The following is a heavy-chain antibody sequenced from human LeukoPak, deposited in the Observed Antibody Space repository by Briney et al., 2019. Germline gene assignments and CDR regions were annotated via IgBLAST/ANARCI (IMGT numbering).Heavy chain of an antibody. Sequence: GGSLRLSCAASGFTFSSYSMNWVSQAPGKGLEWVSSISSSSSYIYYADSVKGRFTISRDNAKNSLYLQMNSLRAEDTAVYYCARDRDYDYVWGSSPMDVWGQGTTVTVSS. J-gene: IGHJ6*02. D-gene: IGHD3-16*01. CDR1: GFTFSSYS. CDR3: ARDRDYDYVWGSSPMDV. V-gene: IGHV3-21*01. CDR2: ISSSSSYI.